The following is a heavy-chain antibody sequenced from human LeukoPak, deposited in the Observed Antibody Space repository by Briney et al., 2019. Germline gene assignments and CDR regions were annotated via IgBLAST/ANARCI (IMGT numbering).Heavy chain of an antibody. CDR3: AKDPLFGGYYYMDV. D-gene: IGHD3-10*01. Sequence: GGSLRLSCAASGFTFRNYAMHWVRQAPGKGLEWVAVISYDGSYKDYADSVKGRFTISRDNSKNTLYLQMNSLRAEDTAVYYCAKDPLFGGYYYMDVWGKGTTVTVSS. V-gene: IGHV3-30*04. J-gene: IGHJ6*03. CDR1: GFTFRNYA. CDR2: ISYDGSYK.